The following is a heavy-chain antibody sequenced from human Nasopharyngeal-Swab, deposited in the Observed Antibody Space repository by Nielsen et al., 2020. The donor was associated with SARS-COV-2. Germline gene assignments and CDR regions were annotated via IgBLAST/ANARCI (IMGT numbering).Heavy chain of an antibody. D-gene: IGHD6-25*01. V-gene: IGHV4-34*01. CDR2: MKPSGRT. Sequence: SQTLSLTCAVYGGSVSDYHWSWIRQPPGKGLEWVGEMKPSGRTNYNPSLKSRVAISIDTSRNQFFLSLTSVTDADTALYYCAGHPADFDYWGQGTLVTVSS. J-gene: IGHJ4*02. CDR1: GGSVSDYH. CDR3: AGHPADFDY.